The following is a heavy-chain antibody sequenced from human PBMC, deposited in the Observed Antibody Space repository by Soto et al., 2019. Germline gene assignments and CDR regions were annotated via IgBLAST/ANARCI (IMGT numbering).Heavy chain of an antibody. D-gene: IGHD6-19*01. CDR2: IYHTGIT. Sequence: SETLSLTCAVSGFSISNNNWWTWVRQPPGQGLEWVGDIYHTGITNYSPSLKSRVTISVDKSKNQFSLKLTSVTAADTAVYYCAREDSYGWSGESLDVWGQGTTVTVSS. CDR1: GFSISNNNW. J-gene: IGHJ6*02. V-gene: IGHV4-4*02. CDR3: AREDSYGWSGESLDV.